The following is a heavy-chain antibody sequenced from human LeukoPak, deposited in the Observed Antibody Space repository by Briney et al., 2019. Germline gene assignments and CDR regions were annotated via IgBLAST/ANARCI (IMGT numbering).Heavy chain of an antibody. Sequence: GRSLRLSCVASGFTFSSYAMHWVRQAPGKGLEWVALISYDGSNKYYADSVKGRFTISRDNSKNTLYLQMNSLRAEDTAVYYCARGGVYSSGSYYLYYFDYWGQGTLVTVSS. CDR2: ISYDGSNK. D-gene: IGHD6-19*01. J-gene: IGHJ4*02. CDR3: ARGGVYSSGSYYLYYFDY. CDR1: GFTFSSYA. V-gene: IGHV3-30-3*01.